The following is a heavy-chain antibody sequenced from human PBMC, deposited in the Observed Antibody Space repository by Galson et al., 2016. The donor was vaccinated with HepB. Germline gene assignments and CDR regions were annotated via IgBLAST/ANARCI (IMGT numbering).Heavy chain of an antibody. V-gene: IGHV4-59*01. CDR2: IYYSGST. J-gene: IGHJ4*02. CDR3: ARASSGSDY. CDR1: GGSISTYY. Sequence: SETLSLTCTVSGGSISTYYWNWIRQPPGKGLEWIGYIYYSGSTNYNPSLKSRVTLSVDTSKNQFSLKLTSVTAADTAVYYCARASSGSDYWGQGTLVTVSS. D-gene: IGHD5-12*01.